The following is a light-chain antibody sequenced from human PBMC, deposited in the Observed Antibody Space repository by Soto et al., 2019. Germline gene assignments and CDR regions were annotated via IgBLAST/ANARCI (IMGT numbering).Light chain of an antibody. CDR3: AAWDDSLHGLV. CDR2: SDN. V-gene: IGLV1-44*01. Sequence: QSVLTQPPSASGTPGQRVTISCSGSNSNIGSNAANWYQHVPGTTPKLLIHSDNQRPLGVPDRFSGSKSGTSASLAISGLQSEDAADYYCAAWDDSLHGLVFGGGTKLTVL. J-gene: IGLJ2*01. CDR1: NSNIGSNA.